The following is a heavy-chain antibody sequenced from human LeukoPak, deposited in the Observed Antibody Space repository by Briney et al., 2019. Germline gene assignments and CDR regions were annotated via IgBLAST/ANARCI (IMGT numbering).Heavy chain of an antibody. CDR2: ISNDGSKK. CDR3: VRGGLNWGRNMWFDP. Sequence: GGSLRLSCAASGFTFSSYAMYWVRQTPDNGLEWVTVISNDGSKKYYIDSVKGRFTISRDNSENTLYLQMNSLRVDDTAVYYCVRGGLNWGRNMWFDPWGQGTLVTVSS. V-gene: IGHV3-30*04. CDR1: GFTFSSYA. D-gene: IGHD7-27*01. J-gene: IGHJ5*02.